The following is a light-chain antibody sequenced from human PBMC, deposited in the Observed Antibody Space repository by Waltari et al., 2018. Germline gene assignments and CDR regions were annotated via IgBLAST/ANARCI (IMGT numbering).Light chain of an antibody. Sequence: DIVMTQSPDSLAVSLGERATINCQSSQSVLYSSNHTHYLAWFQQKPGQPPNLLIYWASTRESGVPDRFSGSGSGTDFTLTISSLQAEDVAVYYCQQYYSAPLTFGGGTKVEIK. CDR2: WAS. CDR3: QQYYSAPLT. V-gene: IGKV4-1*01. CDR1: QSVLYSSNHTHY. J-gene: IGKJ4*01.